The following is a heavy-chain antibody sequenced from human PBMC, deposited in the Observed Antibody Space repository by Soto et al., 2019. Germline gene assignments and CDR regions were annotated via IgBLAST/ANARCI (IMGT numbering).Heavy chain of an antibody. CDR1: GGSFSGYY. CDR3: ARGRRGGIAARRRAFDI. V-gene: IGHV4-34*01. CDR2: INHSGST. D-gene: IGHD6-6*01. J-gene: IGHJ3*02. Sequence: SETLSLTCAVYGGSFSGYYWSWIRQPPGKGLEWIGEINHSGSTNYNPSLKSRVTISVDTSKNQFSLKLSSVTAADTAVYYCARGRRGGIAARRRAFDIWGQGTMVTVSS.